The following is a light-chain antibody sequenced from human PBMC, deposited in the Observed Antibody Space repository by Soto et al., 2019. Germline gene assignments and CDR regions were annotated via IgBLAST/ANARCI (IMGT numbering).Light chain of an antibody. V-gene: IGLV2-11*01. CDR3: CSYAGSFVV. CDR1: SSDVGGYNY. Sequence: QSALTQPRSVSGSPGQSVTISCTGTSSDVGGYNYVSWYQQHPGKAPKLMIYDVSKRPSGVPDRFSVSKSGNTASLTISGLQAEDEADYYCCSYAGSFVVFGGGTKVTVL. J-gene: IGLJ2*01. CDR2: DVS.